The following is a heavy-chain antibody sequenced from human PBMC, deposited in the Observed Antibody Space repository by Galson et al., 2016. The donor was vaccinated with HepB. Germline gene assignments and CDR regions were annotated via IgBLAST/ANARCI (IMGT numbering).Heavy chain of an antibody. J-gene: IGHJ4*02. V-gene: IGHV3-23*01. CDR1: GFTFSSCP. Sequence: SLRLSCAASGFTFSSCPMSWVRQAPGKGLEWVSSISGSGGSTNYADSVKGRFTISRDNSKNTLCLQMNYLRAEDTAVYYCSRVNYYGSGRQQNFDYWGQGTLVTVSS. CDR2: ISGSGGST. D-gene: IGHD3-10*01. CDR3: SRVNYYGSGRQQNFDY.